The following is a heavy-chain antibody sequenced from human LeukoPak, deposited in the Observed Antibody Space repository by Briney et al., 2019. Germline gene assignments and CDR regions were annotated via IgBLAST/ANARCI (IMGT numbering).Heavy chain of an antibody. CDR1: GFTFSSYS. D-gene: IGHD4-17*01. CDR3: ARHRDSYYADYVYHY. V-gene: IGHV3-21*01. Sequence: PEGSLRLSCAASGFTFSSYSMNWVRQAPGKGLEWVSSISSSSTYIYYADSVKGRFTISRDNAKNSLYLQMNSLRAEDTAVYYCARHRDSYYADYVYHYWGQGALVTVSS. J-gene: IGHJ4*02. CDR2: ISSSSTYI.